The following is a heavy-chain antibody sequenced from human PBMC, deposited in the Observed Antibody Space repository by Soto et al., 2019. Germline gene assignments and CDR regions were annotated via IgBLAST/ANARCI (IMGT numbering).Heavy chain of an antibody. CDR2: IWYDGSNK. V-gene: IGHV3-33*01. Sequence: GGSLRLSCAASGFTFSSYGMHWVRQAPGKGLEWVAVIWYDGSNKYYADSVKGRFTISRDNSKNTLYLQMNSLRAEDTAVYYCARDGVEHLRIYYFDYWGQGTLVTVSS. J-gene: IGHJ4*02. D-gene: IGHD2-21*01. CDR1: GFTFSSYG. CDR3: ARDGVEHLRIYYFDY.